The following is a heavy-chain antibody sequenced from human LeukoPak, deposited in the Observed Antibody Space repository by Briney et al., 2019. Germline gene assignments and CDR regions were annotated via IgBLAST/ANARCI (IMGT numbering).Heavy chain of an antibody. Sequence: GGSLRLSCAASGFTFSSYSMNWVRQAPGKGLEWVSSISSSSSYIYYADSVKGRFTISRDNAKNSLYLQMNSLRAEDTAVYYCARDNWSKYYFDCWGQGTLVTVSS. CDR2: ISSSSSYI. V-gene: IGHV3-21*01. D-gene: IGHD1/OR15-1a*01. J-gene: IGHJ4*02. CDR3: ARDNWSKYYFDC. CDR1: GFTFSSYS.